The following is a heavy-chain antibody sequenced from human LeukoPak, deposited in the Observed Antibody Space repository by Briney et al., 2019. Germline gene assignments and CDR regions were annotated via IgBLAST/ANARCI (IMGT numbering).Heavy chain of an antibody. Sequence: PSQTLSLTCSVSGGSINSSPYYWAWIRQPPGKGLERVGSISHSGTTYYSPSLESRVTVSQDASENQFSLILTSLTVADTAVYYCARVDFPDAFDIWGQGTRVTVSS. J-gene: IGHJ3*02. CDR3: ARVDFPDAFDI. CDR1: GGSINSSPYY. V-gene: IGHV4-39*07. CDR2: ISHSGTT.